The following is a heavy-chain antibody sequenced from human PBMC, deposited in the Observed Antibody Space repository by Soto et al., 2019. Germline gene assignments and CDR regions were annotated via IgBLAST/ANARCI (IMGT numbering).Heavy chain of an antibody. CDR3: AKGPIFGVENIYDY. V-gene: IGHV3-23*01. CDR2: MSGAGRSS. J-gene: IGHJ4*02. Sequence: EVQLLESGGDLVQPGGSLRLSCAASGFTFSCYGMSWVRQAAGKRLEWVSSMSGAGRSSYDADSVKGRFTISRDNSKNTLYLQMNNLRAEDTALYYCAKGPIFGVENIYDYWGQGTLVTVSS. D-gene: IGHD3-3*01. CDR1: GFTFSCYG.